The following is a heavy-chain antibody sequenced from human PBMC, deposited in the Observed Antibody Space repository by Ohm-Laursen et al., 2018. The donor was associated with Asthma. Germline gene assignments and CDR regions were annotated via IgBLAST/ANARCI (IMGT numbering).Heavy chain of an antibody. CDR3: AKDRIVVVPAAYDY. CDR2: ISGSGGST. J-gene: IGHJ4*02. D-gene: IGHD2-2*01. Sequence: LSLTCAASGFTFSSYAMSWVRQAPGKGLEWVSAISGSGGSTYYADSVKGRFTISRDNSKNTLYLQMNSLRAEDTAVYYCAKDRIVVVPAAYDYWGQGTLVTVSS. CDR1: GFTFSSYA. V-gene: IGHV3-23*01.